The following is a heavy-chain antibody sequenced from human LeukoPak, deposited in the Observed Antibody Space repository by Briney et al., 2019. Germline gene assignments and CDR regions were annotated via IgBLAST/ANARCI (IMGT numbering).Heavy chain of an antibody. J-gene: IGHJ4*02. CDR2: ISSSSSYI. CDR3: ARGNYDILTGYPPFDY. V-gene: IGHV3-21*01. D-gene: IGHD3-9*01. Sequence: GGSLRLSCAASGFTFSDYNVNWVRQAPGKGLEWVSSISSSSSYIDYADSLKGRFTISRDNSKNSLLLQMNSLRAEDTAVYYCARGNYDILTGYPPFDYWGQGTLVTVSS. CDR1: GFTFSDYN.